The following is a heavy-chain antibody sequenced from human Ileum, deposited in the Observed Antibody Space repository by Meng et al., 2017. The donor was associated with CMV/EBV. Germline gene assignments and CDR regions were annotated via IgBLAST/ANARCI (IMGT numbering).Heavy chain of an antibody. D-gene: IGHD3-10*01. Sequence: ASVKVSCKASGYTFTSYGISWVRQAPGQGLEWMGWISAYNGNTNYAQKLQGRVTMTTDTSTSTAYMELKSLRSDDTAVYYCAKITRITMVRGVRGRFDPWGQGNLVTGAS. CDR3: AKITRITMVRGVRGRFDP. CDR2: ISAYNGNT. J-gene: IGHJ5*02. V-gene: IGHV1-18*01. CDR1: GYTFTSYG.